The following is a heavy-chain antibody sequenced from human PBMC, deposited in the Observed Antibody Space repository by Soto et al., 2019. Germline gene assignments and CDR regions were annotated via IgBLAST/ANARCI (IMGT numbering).Heavy chain of an antibody. J-gene: IGHJ6*02. CDR2: ISAYNGNT. CDR1: GYTFTNYG. D-gene: IGHD2-15*01. Sequence: QVQLVQSGAEVKKPGASVKVSCKASGYTFTNYGISWVRQAPGQGLEWMGWISAYNGNTDYAQKLQGRVTMTTDTATRKAHMEVRGLRSDDTGVYYCARDVVVVITATRPRNYYYGMDVWGQGTTVTVSS. CDR3: ARDVVVVITATRPRNYYYGMDV. V-gene: IGHV1-18*01.